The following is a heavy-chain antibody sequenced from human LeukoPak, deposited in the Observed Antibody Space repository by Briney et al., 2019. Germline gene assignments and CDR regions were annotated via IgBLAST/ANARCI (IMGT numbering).Heavy chain of an antibody. D-gene: IGHD3-9*01. CDR3: ARHGTIPSYYYYGMDV. CDR2: MSYDGSNK. J-gene: IGHJ6*02. V-gene: IGHV3-30*04. Sequence: PGRSLRLSCAASGFTFSSYAMHWVRQAPGKGLEWVAVMSYDGSNKYYADSVKGRFTISRDNSKNTLYLQMNSLRAEDTAVYYCARHGTIPSYYYYGMDVWGQGTTVTVSS. CDR1: GFTFSSYA.